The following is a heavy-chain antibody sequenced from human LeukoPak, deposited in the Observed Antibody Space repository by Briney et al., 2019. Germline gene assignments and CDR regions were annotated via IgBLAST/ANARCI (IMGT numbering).Heavy chain of an antibody. J-gene: IGHJ4*02. CDR2: IYYSGST. CDR3: ARDYYGSGSYFFDY. CDR1: GGSISSYY. V-gene: IGHV4-59*01. D-gene: IGHD3-10*01. Sequence: SETLSLTCTVSGGSISSYYWSWIRQPPGKGPEWIGYIYYSGSTNYNPSLKSRVTISVDTSKNQFSLKLSSVTAADTAVYYCARDYYGSGSYFFDYWGQGTLVTVSS.